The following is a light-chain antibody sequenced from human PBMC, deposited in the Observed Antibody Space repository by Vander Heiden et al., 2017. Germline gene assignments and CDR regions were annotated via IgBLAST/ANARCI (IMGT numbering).Light chain of an antibody. CDR2: WAS. CDR1: QSVFYSSNNKNY. Sequence: DIVMNQSPDSLAVSLGERATINCRSSQSVFYSSNNKNYLAWYQQKPGQPPKLLIYWASTRESGVPDRFSGSGSGTEFTLTISSLQAEDVAVYYCQQFYDIPQTFGQGTRLEI. CDR3: QQFYDIPQT. V-gene: IGKV4-1*01. J-gene: IGKJ2*01.